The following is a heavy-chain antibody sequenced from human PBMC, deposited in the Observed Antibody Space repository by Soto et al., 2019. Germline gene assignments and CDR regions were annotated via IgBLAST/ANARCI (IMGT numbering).Heavy chain of an antibody. CDR2: ISAYNGNT. J-gene: IGHJ6*02. D-gene: IGHD5-18*01. CDR3: ARELAYFFGYSYGDSRGSVYYGMDV. V-gene: IGHV1-18*01. Sequence: QVPLVQSGAEVKKPGASVKVSCKASGYTFTSYGISWVRQAPGQGLEWMGWISAYNGNTNYAQKLQGRVTMTTDTSTSTAYMQLRSLRSDYTAVYYCARELAYFFGYSYGDSRGSVYYGMDVWGQGTTVTVSS. CDR1: GYTFTSYG.